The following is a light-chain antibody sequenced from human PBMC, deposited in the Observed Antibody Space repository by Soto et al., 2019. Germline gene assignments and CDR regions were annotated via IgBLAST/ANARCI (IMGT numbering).Light chain of an antibody. Sequence: DIQMTQSPSSVSASVGDRVTITCRASQGISSWLAWYQQKPGKAPKLLIYWASSRESGVPDRFSGSGSGTDFTLTISSLQAEDFAVYYCQQYDNWPPITFGQGTRLEIK. CDR2: WAS. CDR3: QQYDNWPPIT. J-gene: IGKJ5*01. V-gene: IGKV1-12*01. CDR1: QGISSW.